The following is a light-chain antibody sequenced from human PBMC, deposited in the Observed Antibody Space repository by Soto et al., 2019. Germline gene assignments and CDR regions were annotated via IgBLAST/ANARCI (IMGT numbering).Light chain of an antibody. V-gene: IGKV1-39*01. CDR1: QSISNY. Sequence: DIQMTQSPSSLSASVGDRVTITCRASQSISNYLNWYQQKPGKAPKLLIYAASSLQSGVPSRFSGSGSGTDFTLTISILQPEDFASYYCQQSYKTPLTFGGGTMLEI. CDR2: AAS. CDR3: QQSYKTPLT. J-gene: IGKJ4*01.